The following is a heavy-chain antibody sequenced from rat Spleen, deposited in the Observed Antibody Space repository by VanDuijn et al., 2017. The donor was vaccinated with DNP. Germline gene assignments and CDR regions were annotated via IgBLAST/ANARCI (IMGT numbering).Heavy chain of an antibody. CDR1: GFTFSDYN. J-gene: IGHJ2*01. Sequence: EVQLVESGGGLVQPGRSLKLSCAASGFTFSDYNMAWVRQAPTKGLEWVATINDDGGSTYYRDSVKGRFTISRDNAKSTLYLQMNSLRSEDTATYYCTRDRDLLFDYWGQGVMVTVSS. V-gene: IGHV5S10*01. D-gene: IGHD2-1*01. CDR3: TRDRDLLFDY. CDR2: INDDGGST.